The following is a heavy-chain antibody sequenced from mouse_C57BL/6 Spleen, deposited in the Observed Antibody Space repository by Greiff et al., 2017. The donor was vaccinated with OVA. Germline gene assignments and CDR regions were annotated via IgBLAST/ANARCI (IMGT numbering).Heavy chain of an antibody. CDR3: ARYEYYGSSYGYFDV. CDR2: IYPGDGDT. J-gene: IGHJ1*03. D-gene: IGHD1-1*01. CDR1: GYAFSSYW. Sequence: QVQLKESGAELVKPGASVKISCKASGYAFSSYWMNWVKQRPGKGLEWIGQIYPGDGDTNYNGKFKGKATLTADKSSSTAYMQLSSLNSEDSAVYFCARYEYYGSSYGYFDVWGTGTTVTVSS. V-gene: IGHV1-80*01.